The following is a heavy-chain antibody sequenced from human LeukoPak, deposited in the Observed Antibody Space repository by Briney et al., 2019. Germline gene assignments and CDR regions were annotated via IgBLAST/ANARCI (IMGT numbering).Heavy chain of an antibody. D-gene: IGHD1-26*01. CDR1: GYTFTNYY. J-gene: IGHJ4*02. V-gene: IGHV1-2*02. CDR2: INPKSGGT. CDR3: VPSANYYYFDY. Sequence: ASVKVSCKASGYTFTNYYMHWVRQGPGLGFEWMGWINPKSGGTSYPQKFQGRLTMTRDTSIITAYMELSRLGSDDTAVYYCVPSANYYYFDYWGQGTLVTVSS.